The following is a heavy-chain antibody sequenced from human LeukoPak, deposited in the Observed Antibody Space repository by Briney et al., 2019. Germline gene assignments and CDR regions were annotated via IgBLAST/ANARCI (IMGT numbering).Heavy chain of an antibody. V-gene: IGHV4-59*01. CDR1: GGSISSYY. Sequence: SETLSLTCTVSGGSISSYYWSWIRQPPGKGLEWIGYIYYSGSTNYNPSLKSRVTISVDTSKNQFSLKLSSVTAADTAVYYCARDRSSSWNFDYWGQGTLVTVSS. CDR3: ARDRSSSWNFDY. J-gene: IGHJ4*02. D-gene: IGHD6-13*01. CDR2: IYYSGST.